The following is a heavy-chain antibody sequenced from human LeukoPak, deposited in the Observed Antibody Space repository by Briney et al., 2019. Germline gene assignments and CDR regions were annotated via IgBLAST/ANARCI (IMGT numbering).Heavy chain of an antibody. J-gene: IGHJ4*02. D-gene: IGHD6-19*01. V-gene: IGHV1-3*03. CDR3: ARGGKQWRGGNYFDS. CDR1: GYTFTDYA. CDR2: ITTGRGET. Sequence: ASVTVSFKASGYTFTDYALHWVRQAPGQSLEWVGWITTGRGETRYSQEFQRRITFTRDTSASTVYMDLSDLRSEDTAVYYCARGGKQWRGGNYFDSWGQGTLVAVSS.